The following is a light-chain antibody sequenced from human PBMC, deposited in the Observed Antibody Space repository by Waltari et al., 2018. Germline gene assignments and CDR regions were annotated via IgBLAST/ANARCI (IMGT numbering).Light chain of an antibody. CDR2: TND. V-gene: IGLV1-44*01. Sequence: QSVLTQPPSASGTPGQRVTISCSGSRSNIGSNAVHWYQQVPGTAPKLLLYTNDQRPSGVPDLFSGSKSGTSASLAISGLQSEDEAGYYCAAWDDSLSGFVFGTGTKVTVL. J-gene: IGLJ1*01. CDR3: AAWDDSLSGFV. CDR1: RSNIGSNA.